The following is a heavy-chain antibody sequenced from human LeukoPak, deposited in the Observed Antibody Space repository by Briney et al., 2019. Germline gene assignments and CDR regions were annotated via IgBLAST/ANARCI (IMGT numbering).Heavy chain of an antibody. Sequence: ASVKVSCKASGYTFTSYDINWVRQATGQGLEWMGWMNPNSGNTGYAQKFQGRVTMTRNTSISTAYMELSSLRSEDTAVYYCARGVTAAAGISDNWFDTWGQGTLVTVSS. J-gene: IGHJ5*02. CDR1: GYTFTSYD. CDR3: ARGVTAAAGISDNWFDT. V-gene: IGHV1-8*01. D-gene: IGHD6-13*01. CDR2: MNPNSGNT.